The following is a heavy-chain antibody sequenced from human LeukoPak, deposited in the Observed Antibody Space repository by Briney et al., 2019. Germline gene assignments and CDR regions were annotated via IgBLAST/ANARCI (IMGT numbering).Heavy chain of an antibody. CDR1: GYTFTGYY. Sequence: ASVKVSCKASGYTFTGYYMHWVRQAPGQGLEWMGWINPNSGGTNYAQKSQGRVTMTRDTSISTAYMELSRLRSDDTAVYYCASEDCSGGSCYSWIYWGQGTLVTVSS. J-gene: IGHJ4*02. CDR3: ASEDCSGGSCYSWIY. D-gene: IGHD2-15*01. CDR2: INPNSGGT. V-gene: IGHV1-2*02.